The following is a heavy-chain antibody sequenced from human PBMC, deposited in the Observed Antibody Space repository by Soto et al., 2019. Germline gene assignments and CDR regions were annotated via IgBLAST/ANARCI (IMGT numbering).Heavy chain of an antibody. J-gene: IGHJ3*02. Sequence: VGSRRISCAASGFTFSDYYMSWIRQAPGKGLEWVSYISSSSSYTNYADSVKGRFTISRDNAKNSLYLQMNSLRAEDTAVYYCAGGSYYDSSGYPNDAFDIWGQGTMVTVSS. CDR2: ISSSSSYT. CDR3: AGGSYYDSSGYPNDAFDI. CDR1: GFTFSDYY. V-gene: IGHV3-11*06. D-gene: IGHD3-22*01.